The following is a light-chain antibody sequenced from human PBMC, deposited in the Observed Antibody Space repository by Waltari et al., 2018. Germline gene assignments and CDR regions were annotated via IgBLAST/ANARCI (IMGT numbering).Light chain of an antibody. V-gene: IGLV3-1*01. J-gene: IGLJ1*01. CDR3: QAWDSSTRYV. Sequence: SYELTQPPSVSVSPGQTASITCSGAKLRDKYACWYQQKPGQSPVLVIYQDSKRPSGIPERFSGSNSGNTATLTISGTQAMDEADYYCQAWDSSTRYVFGTGTKVTVL. CDR1: KLRDKY. CDR2: QDS.